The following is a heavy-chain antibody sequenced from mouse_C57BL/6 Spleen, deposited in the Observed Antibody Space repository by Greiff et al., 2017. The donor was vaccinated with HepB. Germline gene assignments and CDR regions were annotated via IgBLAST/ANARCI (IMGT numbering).Heavy chain of an antibody. D-gene: IGHD1-1*01. CDR2: IDPENGDT. CDR1: GFNIKDDY. V-gene: IGHV14-4*01. CDR3: TTGGSTTY. J-gene: IGHJ3*01. Sequence: VQLKESGAELVRPGASVKLSCTASGFNIKDDYMYWVKQRPEQGLEWIGWIDPENGDTEYASKFQGKATITADTSSNTAYLQLSSLTSEDTAVYYCTTGGSTTYWGQGTLVTVSA.